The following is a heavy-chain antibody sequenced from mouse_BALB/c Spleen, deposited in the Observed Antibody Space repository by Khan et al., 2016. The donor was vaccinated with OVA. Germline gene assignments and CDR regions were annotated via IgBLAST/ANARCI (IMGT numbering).Heavy chain of an antibody. CDR3: ARGNYYGYYFDY. D-gene: IGHD1-1*01. J-gene: IGHJ2*02. CDR1: GYSITSNYA. V-gene: IGHV3-2*02. CDR2: ISYSGST. Sequence: EVQLQESGPGLVKPSQSLSLTCTVTGYSITSNYAWNWIRQFPGNKLEWMGYISYSGSTTYNPSLKSRISITRDTSKNQFFLHLKSVTTEDTATYYCARGNYYGYYFDYWGQGTSLTVSS.